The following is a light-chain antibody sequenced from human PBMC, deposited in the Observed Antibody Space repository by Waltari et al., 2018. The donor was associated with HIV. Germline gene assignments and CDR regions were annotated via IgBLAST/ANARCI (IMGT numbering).Light chain of an antibody. CDR3: QKYNSAPRT. Sequence: DIQMTQSPSSLSASVGDRVTITCRASQGISSYLAWYRQKPGKVPELLISGASTLQSGVPSRFSGSGSGTDFTLTISSLQPEDVATYFCQKYNSAPRTFGKGTKVEIK. J-gene: IGKJ1*01. CDR1: QGISSY. CDR2: GAS. V-gene: IGKV1-27*01.